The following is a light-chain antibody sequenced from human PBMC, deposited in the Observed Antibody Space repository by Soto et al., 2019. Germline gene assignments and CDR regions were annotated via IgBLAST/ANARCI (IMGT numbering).Light chain of an antibody. J-gene: IGKJ2*01. CDR1: QSVSSSY. CDR3: QQYGSSPPYA. V-gene: IGKV3-20*01. CDR2: GAS. Sequence: ESVLTQSPGTLSLSPGERATLSCRASQSVSSSYLAWYRQKSGQAPRLLIYGASSRATGIPDRFSGSGSGTDFTLTISRLEPEDFAVYYCQQYGSSPPYAFGQGTKLEIK.